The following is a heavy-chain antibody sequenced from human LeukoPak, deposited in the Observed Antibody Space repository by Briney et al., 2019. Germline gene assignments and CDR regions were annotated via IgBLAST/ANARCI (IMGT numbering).Heavy chain of an antibody. D-gene: IGHD3-22*01. Sequence: SQTLSLTCTVSGGSISSGDYYWSWIRQPPGKGLEWIGYIHYSGSTYYNPSLKSRVTISVDTSKNQFSLKLSSVTAADTAVYYCARVGDYYDSSGYRNHPWGQGTLVTVSS. CDR2: IHYSGST. V-gene: IGHV4-30-4*08. CDR1: GGSISSGDYY. CDR3: ARVGDYYDSSGYRNHP. J-gene: IGHJ5*02.